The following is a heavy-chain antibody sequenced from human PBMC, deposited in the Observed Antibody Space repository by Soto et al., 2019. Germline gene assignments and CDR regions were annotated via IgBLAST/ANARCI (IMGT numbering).Heavy chain of an antibody. J-gene: IGHJ5*02. D-gene: IGHD6-13*01. CDR2: ISSSSSYI. V-gene: IGHV3-21*01. CDR3: ARGGQQLASVLNRFDP. CDR1: GFTFSSYS. Sequence: GGVLRLSCAASGFTFSSYSMNWVRQAPGKGLEWVSYISSSSSYIYYADSVKGRFTISRDNAKNSLYLQMNSLRAEDTAVYYCARGGQQLASVLNRFDPWGQGTLVTVSS.